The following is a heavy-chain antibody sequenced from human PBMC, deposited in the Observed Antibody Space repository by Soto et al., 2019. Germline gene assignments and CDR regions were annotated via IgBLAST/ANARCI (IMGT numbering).Heavy chain of an antibody. D-gene: IGHD5-12*01. V-gene: IGHV1-69*13. CDR3: ARVYLEMATIFFDY. J-gene: IGHJ4*02. Sequence: SVKVSCKASGGTFSSYAISWVRQAPGQGLEWMGGIIPIFGTANYAQKFQGRGTITADESTSTAYMELSSLRSEDTAVYYCARVYLEMATIFFDYWGQGTLVTVSS. CDR2: IIPIFGTA. CDR1: GGTFSSYA.